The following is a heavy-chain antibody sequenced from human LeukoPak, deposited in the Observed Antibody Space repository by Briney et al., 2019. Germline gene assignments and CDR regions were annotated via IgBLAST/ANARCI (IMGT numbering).Heavy chain of an antibody. D-gene: IGHD6-19*01. CDR2: ISSSGSTI. J-gene: IGHJ4*02. CDR1: GFTFSSYE. V-gene: IGHV3-48*03. Sequence: PGGSLRLSXAASGFTFSSYEMNWVRQAPGKGLEWVSYISSSGSTIYYADSVKGRFTISRDNAKNSLYLQMNSLRAEDTAVYYCARDPYYRVAVAGTREGDDWGQGTLVTVSS. CDR3: ARDPYYRVAVAGTREGDD.